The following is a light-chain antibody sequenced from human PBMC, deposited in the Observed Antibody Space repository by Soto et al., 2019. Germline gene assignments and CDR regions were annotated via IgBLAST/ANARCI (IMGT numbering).Light chain of an antibody. CDR1: SSDVGGYNY. V-gene: IGLV2-11*01. Sequence: QAAVTQPRSVSWSPGQSVTISCTGTSSDVGGYNYVSWYQQHPGKAPKLMIYDVNKRPSGVPDRFSGSKSGNTASLTISGLQAGDEADYYCCSYAGSYIFYVFGTGTKVTVL. CDR2: DVN. J-gene: IGLJ1*01. CDR3: CSYAGSYIFYV.